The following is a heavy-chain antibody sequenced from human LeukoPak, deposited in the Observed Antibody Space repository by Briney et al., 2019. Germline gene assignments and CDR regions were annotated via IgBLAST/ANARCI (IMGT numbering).Heavy chain of an antibody. D-gene: IGHD6-13*01. CDR1: GYTFTSYY. Sequence: GASVKVSCKASGYTFTSYYMHWVRQAPGQGLEWMGIINPSGGSTSYAQKFQGRVTMTRDMSTSTVYMELSSLRSEDTAVYYCARDGPGIAAAGTRDDAFDIWGQGTMVTVSS. CDR2: INPSGGST. J-gene: IGHJ3*02. V-gene: IGHV1-46*01. CDR3: ARDGPGIAAAGTRDDAFDI.